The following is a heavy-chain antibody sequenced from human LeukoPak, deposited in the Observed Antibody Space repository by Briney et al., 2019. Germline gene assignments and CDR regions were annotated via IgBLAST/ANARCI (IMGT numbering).Heavy chain of an antibody. J-gene: IGHJ6*03. D-gene: IGHD1-1*01. Sequence: SETLSLTCTVSGGSISSHYWSWIRQPPGKGLEWIGYIYYSGSTNYNPSLKSRVTISVDTSKNQFSLKLSSVTAADTAVYYCARVAGTTGTTAYYYYYMDVWGKGTTVTVSS. CDR2: IYYSGST. CDR3: ARVAGTTGTTAYYYYYMDV. CDR1: GGSISSHY. V-gene: IGHV4-59*11.